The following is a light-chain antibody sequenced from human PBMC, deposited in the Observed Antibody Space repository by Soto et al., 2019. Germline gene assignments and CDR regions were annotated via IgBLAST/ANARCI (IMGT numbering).Light chain of an antibody. CDR2: GAS. CDR3: QHYNNWPPWT. CDR1: QSVSSS. Sequence: EIVMTQSPATLSVSPGERATLSCRASQSVSSSLAWYQQKPGQAPRLLIYGASTRATGIPARFSGSGSGTEFTLTIGSLQSEDFAVYYCQHYNNWPPWTFGQGTKVEIK. V-gene: IGKV3-15*01. J-gene: IGKJ1*01.